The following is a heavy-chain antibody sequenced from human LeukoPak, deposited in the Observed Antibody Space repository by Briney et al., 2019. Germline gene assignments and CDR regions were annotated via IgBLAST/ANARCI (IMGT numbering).Heavy chain of an antibody. CDR2: ISGYIANT. CDR3: ARADYGGPMDV. CDR1: GYDFTSYG. D-gene: IGHD4-23*01. J-gene: IGHJ6*04. V-gene: IGHV1-18*01. Sequence: ASVKVSCKASGYDFTSYGINWVRQVPGQGLEWMGWISGYIANTKYAQKFQGRVTMNIETFTRTAYMEVRSLRYDDTAVYYCARADYGGPMDVWGKGTTVTVSS.